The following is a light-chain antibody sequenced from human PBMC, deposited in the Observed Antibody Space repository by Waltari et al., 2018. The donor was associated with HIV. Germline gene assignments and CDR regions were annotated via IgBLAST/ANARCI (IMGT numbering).Light chain of an antibody. CDR1: QSFLHSNGYEC. J-gene: IGKJ2*01. V-gene: IGKV2-28*01. Sequence: ILMIQSPLSLSAPPVDPASISFSSSQSFLHSNGYECLDWYLQKPGQSPQLLIYWGSNRGSGVPDRFSGSGAGTDFTLKISTVEAEDVGVYYCMQLLETPRVTFGQRTKLGIK. CDR2: WGS. CDR3: MQLLETPRVT.